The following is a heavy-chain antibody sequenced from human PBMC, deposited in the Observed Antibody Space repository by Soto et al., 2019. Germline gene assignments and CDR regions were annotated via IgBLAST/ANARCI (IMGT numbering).Heavy chain of an antibody. Sequence: QVQLVQSGAEVRKPGASVTVSCKASGYIFTHYGIGWVRQAPGQGLEWMGWINGYNEKPNYAQEFRGRVTMTTDTSTSTAYRDLRSLTSDDTGVYYCARWDGIFGAGGVDWGQGTQVTVSS. CDR1: GYIFTHYG. D-gene: IGHD3-16*01. CDR3: ARWDGIFGAGGVD. V-gene: IGHV1-18*01. J-gene: IGHJ4*02. CDR2: INGYNEKP.